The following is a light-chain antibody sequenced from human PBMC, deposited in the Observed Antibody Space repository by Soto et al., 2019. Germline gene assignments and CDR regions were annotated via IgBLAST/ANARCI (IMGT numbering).Light chain of an antibody. CDR2: GAS. CDR1: QSVSSS. CDR3: QQYSNWPPWT. V-gene: IGKV3-15*01. J-gene: IGKJ1*01. Sequence: ETMMTQSPATLSVSPGERATLSCRASQSVSSSLAWYQQKPGQAPRLLIFGASTRATGIPARFSGSGSGTEFTLTISSLQSEDFAVYYCQQYSNWPPWTFGQGTKVDIK.